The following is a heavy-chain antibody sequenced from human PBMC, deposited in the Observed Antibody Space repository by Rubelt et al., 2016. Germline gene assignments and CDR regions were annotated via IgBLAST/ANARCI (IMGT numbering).Heavy chain of an antibody. J-gene: IGHJ4*02. CDR1: GFTFSSYW. CDR2: INSDGSST. D-gene: IGHD7-27*01. Sequence: EVQLVESGGGLVQPGGSLRLSCAASGFTFSSYWMHWVRQAPGKGLVWVQRINSDGSSTSYADSVKGRFTISRDNAKNTLYLQMNSLRAEDTAVYYCTTDDNWGKTGWGQGTLVTVSP. CDR3: TTDDNWGKTG. V-gene: IGHV3-74*01.